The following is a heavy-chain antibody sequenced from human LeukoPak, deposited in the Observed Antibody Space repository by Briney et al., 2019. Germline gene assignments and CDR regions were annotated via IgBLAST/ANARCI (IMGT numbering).Heavy chain of an antibody. CDR3: ASSSIAARPGPFDY. J-gene: IGHJ4*02. CDR2: ISSSGSTI. CDR1: GFTFSDYY. Sequence: GGSLRLSCAASGFTFSDYYMSWIRQAPGKGLEWVSYISSSGSTIYYADSVKGRFTISRDNAKNSLYLQMNSLRAEDTAVYYCASSSIAARPGPFDYWGQGTLVTVSS. D-gene: IGHD6-6*01. V-gene: IGHV3-11*01.